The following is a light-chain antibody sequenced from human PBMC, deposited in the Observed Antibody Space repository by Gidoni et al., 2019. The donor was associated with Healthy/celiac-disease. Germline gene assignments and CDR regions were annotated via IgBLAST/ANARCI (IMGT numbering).Light chain of an antibody. CDR2: GAS. Sequence: EIVMTQSPATLSVSPGERATLSCRARQSVSSNLAWYQQKPGQAPRLLIYGASTRATGIPASFSGSGSETEFTLTISSLQSEDFAVYYCQQYNNWPPPLTFGGGTKVEIK. V-gene: IGKV3-15*01. J-gene: IGKJ4*01. CDR1: QSVSSN. CDR3: QQYNNWPPPLT.